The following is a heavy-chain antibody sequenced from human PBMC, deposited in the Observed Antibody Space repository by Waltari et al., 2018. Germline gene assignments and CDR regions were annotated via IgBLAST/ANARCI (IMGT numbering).Heavy chain of an antibody. Sequence: QVQLQESGPGLVKPSETLSLTCTVSGGSISSYYWSWIRQPAGKGLEWIGRIYTSGSTNHNPSLKSRVTMSVDTSKNQFSLKLSSVTAADTAVYYCARGPLWGSSTPFDYWGQGTLVTVSS. D-gene: IGHD2-2*01. J-gene: IGHJ4*02. CDR3: ARGPLWGSSTPFDY. V-gene: IGHV4-4*07. CDR2: IYTSGST. CDR1: GGSISSYY.